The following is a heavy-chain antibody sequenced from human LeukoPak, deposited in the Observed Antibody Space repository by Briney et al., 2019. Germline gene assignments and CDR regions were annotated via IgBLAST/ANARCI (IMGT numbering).Heavy chain of an antibody. D-gene: IGHD4-17*01. V-gene: IGHV6-1*01. CDR1: GDSVSSNSAA. CDR3: ARENDDTDYGLEYYWFDP. CDR2: TYYRSKWYY. J-gene: IGHJ5*02. Sequence: SQTLSLTFAISGDSVSSNSAAWNWVRQSPSRGLEWLGRTYYRSKWYYDYAISVKSRITINPDTSKNHFSLQLNSVTPEDTAVYYCARENDDTDYGLEYYWFDPWGQGTLVTVSS.